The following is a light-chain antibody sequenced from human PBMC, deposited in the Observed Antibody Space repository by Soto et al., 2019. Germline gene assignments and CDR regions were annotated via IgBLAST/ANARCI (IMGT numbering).Light chain of an antibody. CDR1: QSISSW. J-gene: IGKJ2*01. CDR3: QQYNSYPYN. V-gene: IGKV1-5*03. Sequence: IQMTHSPSTLSASVGYRVPITCRASQSISSWLAWYQQKPGKAPKLLIYKASSLESGVPSRFSGSGSGTEFTLTISSLQPDDFATYYCQQYNSYPYNFGQGTKVDI. CDR2: KAS.